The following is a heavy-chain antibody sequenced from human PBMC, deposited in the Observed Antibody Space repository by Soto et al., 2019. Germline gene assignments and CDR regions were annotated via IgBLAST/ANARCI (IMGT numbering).Heavy chain of an antibody. J-gene: IGHJ4*02. CDR3: AREFLDYGDYGAFDY. CDR2: IYSGGST. Sequence: ESGGGLVQPGGSLRLSCAASGFTVSSNYMSWVRQAPGKGPEWVSVIYSGGSTYYADSVKGRFTISRDNSKNTLYLQMNSLRAEDTAVYYCAREFLDYGDYGAFDYWGQGTLVTVSS. V-gene: IGHV3-66*01. D-gene: IGHD4-17*01. CDR1: GFTVSSNY.